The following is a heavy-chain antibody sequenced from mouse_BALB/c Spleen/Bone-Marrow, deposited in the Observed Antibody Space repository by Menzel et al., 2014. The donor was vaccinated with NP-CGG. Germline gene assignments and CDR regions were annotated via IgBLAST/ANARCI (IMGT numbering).Heavy chain of an antibody. CDR1: GYSFTSYY. Sequence: VQVVESGPELVKPGASVKISCKASGYSFTSYYIHWVKQRPGQGLEWIGWIFPGSGNTKYNEKFKGKATLTADTSSNTAYLQLSSLTSEDTAVYYCARYYYGYYFDYWGQGTTLTVSS. CDR2: IFPGSGNT. CDR3: ARYYYGYYFDY. D-gene: IGHD1-2*01. V-gene: IGHV1-66*01. J-gene: IGHJ2*01.